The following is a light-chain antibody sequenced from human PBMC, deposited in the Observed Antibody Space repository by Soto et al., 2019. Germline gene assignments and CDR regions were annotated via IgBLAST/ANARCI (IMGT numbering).Light chain of an antibody. V-gene: IGKV3-20*01. CDR1: EPSRNTY. CDR3: QQYADSPLT. Sequence: EIVLTQSPDTLSLSPGERATLSCTTSEPSRNTYVAWYQQQPGQAARLLIYGASSRAIGIPDRFSGSGSGTEFTLTISRLEPEDFALYSWQQYADSPLTFGGGTKVDIK. CDR2: GAS. J-gene: IGKJ4*01.